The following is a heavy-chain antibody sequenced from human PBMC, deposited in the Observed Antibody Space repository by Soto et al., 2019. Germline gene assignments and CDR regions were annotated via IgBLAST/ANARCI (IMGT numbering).Heavy chain of an antibody. V-gene: IGHV4-39*01. CDR1: GGSISSSSYY. D-gene: IGHD2-15*01. CDR2: IYYSGST. CDR3: ARYCSGGSCYGFDY. Sequence: PSETLSLTCTVSGGSISSSSYYWGWIRQPPGKGLEWIGSIYYSGSTYYNPSLKSRVTISVDTSKNQFSLKLSSVTAADTAVYYCARYCSGGSCYGFDYWGQGTLVTVSS. J-gene: IGHJ4*02.